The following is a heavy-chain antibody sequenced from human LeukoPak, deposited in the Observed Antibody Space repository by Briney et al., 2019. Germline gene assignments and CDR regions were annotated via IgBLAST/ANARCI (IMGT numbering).Heavy chain of an antibody. Sequence: GGSLRLSCAASGFTFSSYSMNWVRQAPGKGLEWVSSISSSSSYIYYADSVKGRFTISRDNAKNSLYLQMNNLRAEDTAVYYSARVTTPEKYYHYYMDVWGKGTTVTVSS. D-gene: IGHD3-22*01. V-gene: IGHV3-21*01. CDR2: ISSSSSYI. J-gene: IGHJ6*03. CDR3: ARVTTPEKYYHYYMDV. CDR1: GFTFSSYS.